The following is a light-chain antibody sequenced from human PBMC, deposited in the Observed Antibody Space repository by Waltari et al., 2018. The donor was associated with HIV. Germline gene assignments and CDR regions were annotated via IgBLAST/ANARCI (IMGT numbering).Light chain of an antibody. CDR1: QDISNY. V-gene: IGKV1-33*01. CDR2: DAS. Sequence: DIQMTQSPSSLSASVGDRVTITCQASQDISNYLNWYQQKPGKAPKLLTYDASNLETGVPSRFSGSRSGTDFTFTISSLQPEDIATYYCQQYDNLPTFGGGTKVEIK. CDR3: QQYDNLPT. J-gene: IGKJ4*01.